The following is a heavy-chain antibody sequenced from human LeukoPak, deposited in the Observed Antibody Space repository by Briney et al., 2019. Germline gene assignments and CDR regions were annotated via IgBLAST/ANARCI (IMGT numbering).Heavy chain of an antibody. V-gene: IGHV3-30*03. CDR2: ISNDGSDK. CDR3: ARYAWSLGPAPGTPLFDY. D-gene: IGHD6-13*01. J-gene: IGHJ4*02. Sequence: PGTSLTLSCAASGFTLTTYGIHWVRQAPGKGLEWVALISNDGSDKFYANSVKGRFTISRDNSDNTLYMQMNSLRAEDTAVYYCARYAWSLGPAPGTPLFDYWGQGTLVTVSS. CDR1: GFTLTTYG.